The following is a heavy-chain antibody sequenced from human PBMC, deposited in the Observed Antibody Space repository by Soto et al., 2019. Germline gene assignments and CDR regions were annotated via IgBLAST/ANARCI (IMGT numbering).Heavy chain of an antibody. V-gene: IGHV1-69*06. CDR1: GGTFSSCA. Sequence: VASVKVSCKASGGTFSSCAISCVRQAPGQGLEWMGGIIPIFGTANYAQKFQGRVTITADKSTSTAYMELSSLRSEDTAVYYCARTARIAARRRWFDPWGQGTLVTVSS. D-gene: IGHD6-6*01. CDR3: ARTARIAARRRWFDP. CDR2: IIPIFGTA. J-gene: IGHJ5*02.